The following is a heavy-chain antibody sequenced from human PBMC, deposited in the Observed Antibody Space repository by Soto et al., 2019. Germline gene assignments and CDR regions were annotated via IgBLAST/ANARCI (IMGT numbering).Heavy chain of an antibody. CDR1: GYTFTSYY. Sequence: QVQLVQSGAEVKKPGASVKVSCKASGYTFTSYYMHWVRQAPGQGLEWMGIINPSGGSTSYAQKCRGRVTMNRDTYTSTVYGGLRSMRYEDTAVYYCAREEGMAEDGQGVWGQGTLVTVSS. V-gene: IGHV1-46*01. J-gene: IGHJ4*02. CDR2: INPSGGST. D-gene: IGHD6-13*01. CDR3: AREEGMAEDGQGV.